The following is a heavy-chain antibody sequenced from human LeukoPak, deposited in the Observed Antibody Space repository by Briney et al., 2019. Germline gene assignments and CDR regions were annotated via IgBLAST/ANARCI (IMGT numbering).Heavy chain of an antibody. CDR1: GYSFTSYW. CDR3: ARHSAAMGWFDP. D-gene: IGHD5-18*01. CDR2: IYPDDSDT. V-gene: IGHV5-51*01. Sequence: GESLKISCKGFGYSFTSYWIGWVRQMPGKGLEWMGIIYPDDSDTRYSPSFQGQVTISADKSISTAYLQWNSLKASDTAMYYCARHSAAMGWFDPWGQGTLVTVSS. J-gene: IGHJ5*02.